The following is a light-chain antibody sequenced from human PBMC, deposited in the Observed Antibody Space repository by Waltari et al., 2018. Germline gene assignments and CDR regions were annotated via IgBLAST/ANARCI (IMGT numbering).Light chain of an antibody. Sequence: EIVMTQSPTTLSVSPGERATLSCRASQSVGINLAWYQQKPGQAPRLLIYTASSLQSGIPSTFSGSGSGTDFTLTISSLQPEDVATYYCQQSYSTPYTFGRGTKLEI. J-gene: IGKJ2*01. V-gene: IGKV3-15*01. CDR2: TAS. CDR1: QSVGIN. CDR3: QQSYSTPYT.